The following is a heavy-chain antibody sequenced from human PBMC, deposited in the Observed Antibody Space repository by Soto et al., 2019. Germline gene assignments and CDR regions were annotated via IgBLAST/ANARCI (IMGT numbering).Heavy chain of an antibody. CDR2: IYYSGST. CDR1: GGSISSYY. Sequence: SETLSLTCTVSGGSISSYYWSWIRQPPGKGLEWIGYIYYSGSTNYNPSLKSRITISVDTSKNQFSLKLSSVTAADTAVYYCTRDHILSGRFGEVYYYYGMDVWGQGTTVTVSS. D-gene: IGHD3-10*01. V-gene: IGHV4-59*01. CDR3: TRDHILSGRFGEVYYYYGMDV. J-gene: IGHJ6*02.